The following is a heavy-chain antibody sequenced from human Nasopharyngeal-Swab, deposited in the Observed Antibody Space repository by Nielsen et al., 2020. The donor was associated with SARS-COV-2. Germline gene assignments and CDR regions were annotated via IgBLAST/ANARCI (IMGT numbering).Heavy chain of an antibody. CDR3: ARGRYSSGWYILYNWFDP. Sequence: SETLSLTCTVSGGSISSYYWSWIRQPPGKGLEWIGYIFHSGSTNYNPSLKSRVTISVDTSKNQFSLKLSSVTAADTAVYYCARGRYSSGWYILYNWFDPWGQGTLVTVSS. J-gene: IGHJ5*02. CDR1: GGSISSYY. D-gene: IGHD6-19*01. CDR2: IFHSGST. V-gene: IGHV4-59*12.